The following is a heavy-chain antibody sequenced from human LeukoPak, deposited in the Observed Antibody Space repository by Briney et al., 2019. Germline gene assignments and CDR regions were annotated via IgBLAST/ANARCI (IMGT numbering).Heavy chain of an antibody. Sequence: PGGSLRLSCAASGFNFNTFSMNWVRQAPGKGLEWVAYISSNGSTTYYADSMKGRFTISRDNVKNSLHLQMNGLRGEDTAVYYCARDGFCDFWGQGTLVTVSS. V-gene: IGHV3-48*01. D-gene: IGHD3-3*01. CDR3: ARDGFCDF. CDR2: ISSNGSTT. J-gene: IGHJ4*02. CDR1: GFNFNTFS.